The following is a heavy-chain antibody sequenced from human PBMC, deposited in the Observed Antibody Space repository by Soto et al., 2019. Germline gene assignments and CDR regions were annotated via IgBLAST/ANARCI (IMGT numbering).Heavy chain of an antibody. CDR1: GITINTAW. CDR2: IKTKNDGETT. D-gene: IGHD2-8*01. Sequence: EGQLVESGGGLVKPGESLRLSCEVSGITINTAWMSWVRQAPGKGLEWVGRIKTKNDGETTEFAAAVDGRFSISRDDSRNTIYLQMNSLRPEDTVVYYCTREWWGDLAWGQGSLVTVSS. J-gene: IGHJ4*02. V-gene: IGHV3-15*01. CDR3: TREWWGDLA.